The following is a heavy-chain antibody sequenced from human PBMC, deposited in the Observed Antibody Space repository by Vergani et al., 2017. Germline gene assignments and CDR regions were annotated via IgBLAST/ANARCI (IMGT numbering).Heavy chain of an antibody. CDR2: IYTSGST. Sequence: QVQLQESGPGLVKPSQTLSLTCTVSGGSISSGSYYWSWIRQPAGKGLEWIGRIYTSGSTNYNPSLKSRVTISVDTSKNQFSLKLSSVTAADTAVYYCAREGHYDIVTGFYYYGMDVWGQGTTVTVSS. D-gene: IGHD3-9*01. CDR1: GGSISSGSYY. J-gene: IGHJ6*02. CDR3: AREGHYDIVTGFYYYGMDV. V-gene: IGHV4-61*02.